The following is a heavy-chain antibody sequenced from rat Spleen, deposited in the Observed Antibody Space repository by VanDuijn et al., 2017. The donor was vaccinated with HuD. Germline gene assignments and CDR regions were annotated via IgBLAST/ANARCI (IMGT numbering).Heavy chain of an antibody. J-gene: IGHJ2*01. CDR2: IGNKGSIT. CDR1: EFKFINYW. Sequence: EVKLVESGGGLVQPGRSLTLSCEASEFKFINYWMTWIRQAPTKGLEWVATIGNKGSITYYRDSVKGRFTISRDNAKNTLYLQLNSLKSEDTAIYYCASRTGSHFDYWGQGVMVTVSS. D-gene: IGHD5-1*01. V-gene: IGHV5-29*01. CDR3: ASRTGSHFDY.